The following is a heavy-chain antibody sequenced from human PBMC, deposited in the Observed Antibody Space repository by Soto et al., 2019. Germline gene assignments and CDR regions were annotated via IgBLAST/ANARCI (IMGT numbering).Heavy chain of an antibody. V-gene: IGHV3-72*01. CDR2: TRNKANSYTT. Sequence: EVQLVESGGGLVQPGGSLRLSCAASGFTFSDHHMDWVRQPPGKGLEWVGRTRNKANSYTTEYAASVKGGFTISRDDSKNSLYLQMNSLKTEDTAVYYCARSPAMDVWGQGTTVTVSS. CDR3: ARSPAMDV. CDR1: GFTFSDHH. J-gene: IGHJ6*02.